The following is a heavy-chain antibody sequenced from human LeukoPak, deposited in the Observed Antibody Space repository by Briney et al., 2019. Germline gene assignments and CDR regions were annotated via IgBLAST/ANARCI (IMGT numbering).Heavy chain of an antibody. J-gene: IGHJ6*03. V-gene: IGHV4-59*01. Sequence: SETLSLTCTVSGGSISSYYWSWIRQPPRKGLEWIGYIYYSGSTNYNPSLKSRVTISVDTSKNHFSPKLSAVTAADTLVYYCAGVRRAYSSWAYYYYYMDVWGKGTTVTVSS. CDR2: IYYSGST. D-gene: IGHD6-6*01. CDR3: AGVRRAYSSWAYYYYYMDV. CDR1: GGSISSYY.